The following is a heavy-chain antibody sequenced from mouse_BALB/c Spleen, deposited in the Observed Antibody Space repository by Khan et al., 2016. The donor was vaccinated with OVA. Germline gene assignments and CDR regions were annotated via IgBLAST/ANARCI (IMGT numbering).Heavy chain of an antibody. J-gene: IGHJ2*01. CDR2: INPTSGYT. Sequence: VELVESGAELAKPGASVKMSCKASGYTFTTYWMHWVKQRPGQGLEWIGYINPTSGYTDYNEKFKDRATLSAAKSSSTAYMQLISLTSEDSAVYYCTRDRIDYWGQGTTLTVSS. CDR1: GYTFTTYW. V-gene: IGHV1-7*01. CDR3: TRDRIDY.